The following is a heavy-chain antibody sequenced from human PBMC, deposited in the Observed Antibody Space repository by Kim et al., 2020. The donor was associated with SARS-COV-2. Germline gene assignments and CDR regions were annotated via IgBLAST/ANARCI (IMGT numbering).Heavy chain of an antibody. CDR1: GGSISYYY. J-gene: IGHJ2*01. CDR2: VFDSGST. V-gene: IGHV4-59*01. D-gene: IGHD3-22*01. Sequence: SETLSLICTVSGGSISYYYWSWIRQPPGKGLEWIGYVFDSGSTTYNPSLKSRVTISLDTSKKQLSLQLTSVTAADTAVYYCARGKYYYDGSGNPRFWYFDLWGRGTLVTVSS. CDR3: ARGKYYYDGSGNPRFWYFDL.